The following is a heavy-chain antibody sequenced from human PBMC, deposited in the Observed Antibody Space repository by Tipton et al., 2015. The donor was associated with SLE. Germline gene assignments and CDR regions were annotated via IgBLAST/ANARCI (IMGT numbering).Heavy chain of an antibody. CDR1: AFTFSSYS. D-gene: IGHD3-3*01. CDR3: AKDLQLDFWSGYSHY. Sequence: SLRLSCAASAFTFSSYSMNGVRQAPGKGLEWVSAISGSGGSTYYADSVKGRFTISRDNSKNTLYLQMNSLRAEDTAVYYCAKDLQLDFWSGYSHYWGQGTLVTVSS. J-gene: IGHJ4*02. V-gene: IGHV3-23*01. CDR2: ISGSGGST.